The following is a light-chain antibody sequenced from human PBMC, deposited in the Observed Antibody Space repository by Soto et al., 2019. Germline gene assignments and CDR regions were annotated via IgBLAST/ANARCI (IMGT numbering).Light chain of an antibody. J-gene: IGKJ2*01. CDR1: QSVTARY. V-gene: IGKV3-20*01. CDR2: GAS. CDR3: QQYASLPA. Sequence: EIVVAQSPGTLSLSPGDTATLSCTASQSVTARYVAWYQQKPGQVPRLLIFGASNRATGIPERFSGSGSGTDFSLSINRGEPGGLAVYYCQQYASLPAFGQGNKLEI.